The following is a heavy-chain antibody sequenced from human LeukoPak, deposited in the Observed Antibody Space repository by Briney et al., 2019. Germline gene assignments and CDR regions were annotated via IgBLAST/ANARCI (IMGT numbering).Heavy chain of an antibody. CDR2: IYYSGST. CDR3: AREGDYDILTGYPGGWFDP. D-gene: IGHD3-9*01. J-gene: IGHJ5*02. Sequence: PSETLSLTCTVSGGSISSYYWSWIRQPPGKELEWIGYIYYSGSTNYNPSLKSRVTISVDTSKNQFSLKLSSVTAADTAVYYCAREGDYDILTGYPGGWFDPWGQGTLVTVSS. V-gene: IGHV4-59*01. CDR1: GGSISSYY.